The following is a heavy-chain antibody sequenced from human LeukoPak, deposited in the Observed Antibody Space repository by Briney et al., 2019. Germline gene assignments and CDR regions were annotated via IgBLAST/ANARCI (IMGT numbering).Heavy chain of an antibody. CDR2: ISPNSGGT. CDR1: GYTFTGYY. D-gene: IGHD5-18*01. CDR3: ARGGYSYGYWGSY. V-gene: IGHV1-2*02. J-gene: IGHJ4*02. Sequence: GASVKVSCKASGYTFTGYYMHWVRQAPGQGLEWMGWISPNSGGTNYAQKFQGRVTMTRDTSISTAYMELSRLRSDDTAVYYCARGGYSYGYWGSYWGQGTLVTVSS.